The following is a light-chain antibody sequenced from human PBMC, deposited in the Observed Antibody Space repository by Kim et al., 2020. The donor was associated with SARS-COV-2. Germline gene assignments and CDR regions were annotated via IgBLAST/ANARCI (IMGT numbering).Light chain of an antibody. CDR3: QQYNSYPLT. J-gene: IGKJ4*01. Sequence: SVGDRVTITCRASQSISSWLAWYQQKPGKAPKLLIYDASSLESGVPSRFSGSGSGTEFTLTISSLQPDDFATYYCQQYNSYPLTFGGGTKVDIK. CDR2: DAS. V-gene: IGKV1-5*01. CDR1: QSISSW.